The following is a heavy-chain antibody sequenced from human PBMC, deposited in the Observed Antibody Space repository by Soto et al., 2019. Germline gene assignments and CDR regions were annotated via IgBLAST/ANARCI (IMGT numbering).Heavy chain of an antibody. D-gene: IGHD4-17*01. Sequence: PSETLSLTCTVSCGSIVNNNYYWDWLRQPPGKGLEWIGGIYYSGNTYYSPSLRSRATLSVDTSRNQFSLSLNSVTAADRAVYFCARHGARYGDIYFDNWGQGVLVTVSS. CDR2: IYYSGNT. J-gene: IGHJ4*02. V-gene: IGHV4-39*01. CDR3: ARHGARYGDIYFDN. CDR1: CGSIVNNNYY.